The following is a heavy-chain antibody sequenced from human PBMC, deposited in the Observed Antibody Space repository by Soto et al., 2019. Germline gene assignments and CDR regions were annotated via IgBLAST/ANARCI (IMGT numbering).Heavy chain of an antibody. J-gene: IGHJ4*02. Sequence: EVQLVESGGALVQPGGSLRLSCAASGFKFSIYSMNWVRQAPGKGLEWSAYITSDTKTIKYADSVKGRFTNSRDNAKNSVYLQMNSLSDEDTAVYYCARSVEGHFDYWGQGTVVTVSS. CDR3: ARSVEGHFDY. CDR1: GFKFSIYS. V-gene: IGHV3-48*02. CDR2: ITSDTKTI. D-gene: IGHD6-19*01.